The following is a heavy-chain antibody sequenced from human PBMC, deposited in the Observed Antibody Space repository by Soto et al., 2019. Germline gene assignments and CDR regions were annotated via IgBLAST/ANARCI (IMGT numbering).Heavy chain of an antibody. Sequence: GASVKVSCKASGGTFSSYAISWVRQAPGQGLEWMGGIIPIFGTANYAQKFQGRVTITADESTSTAYMELSSLRSEDTAVYYCARVGRFLEWLSFDYWGQGTLVTVSS. CDR2: IIPIFGTA. J-gene: IGHJ4*02. CDR3: ARVGRFLEWLSFDY. CDR1: GGTFSSYA. D-gene: IGHD3-3*01. V-gene: IGHV1-69*13.